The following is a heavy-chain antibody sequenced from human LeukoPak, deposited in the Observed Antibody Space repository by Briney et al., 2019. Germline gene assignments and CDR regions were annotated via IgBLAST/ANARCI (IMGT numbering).Heavy chain of an antibody. CDR3: ARDLRGSSWYVD. D-gene: IGHD6-13*01. CDR2: ISYDGSNK. CDR1: GFTFSSYA. V-gene: IGHV3-30*04. J-gene: IGHJ4*02. Sequence: GGSLRLSCAASGFTFSSYAMHWVRQAPGEGLEWVAVISYDGSNKYYADSVKGRFTISRDNSKNTLYLQMNSLRAEDTAVYYCARDLRGSSWYVDWGQGTLVTVSS.